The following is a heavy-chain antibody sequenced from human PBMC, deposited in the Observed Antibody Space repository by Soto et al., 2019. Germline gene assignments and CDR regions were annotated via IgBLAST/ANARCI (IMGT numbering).Heavy chain of an antibody. D-gene: IGHD3-10*01. J-gene: IGHJ6*02. CDR3: AALLWFGAPHYYYYGMDV. CDR1: GFTFTSSA. Sequence: GASVKVSCKASGFTFTSSAVQWVRQARGQRLEWIGWIVVGSGNTNYAQKFQERVTITRDMSTSTAYMELSSLRSEDTAVYYCAALLWFGAPHYYYYGMDVWGQGTTVTVSS. V-gene: IGHV1-58*01. CDR2: IVVGSGNT.